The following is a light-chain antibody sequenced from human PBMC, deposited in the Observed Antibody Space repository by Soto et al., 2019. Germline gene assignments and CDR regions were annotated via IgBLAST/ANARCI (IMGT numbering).Light chain of an antibody. CDR1: QSVSNN. CDR3: RQYNEWLLT. V-gene: IGKV3-15*01. Sequence: EIEMTQSPATLSVSPGERATLSCRASQSVSNNLAWYQQKFGKAPRLLIYHASTRVTGIPARFSGSGSGTELTLIISSLQSDDFALYYCRQYNEWLLTFGGGTKVEIK. CDR2: HAS. J-gene: IGKJ4*01.